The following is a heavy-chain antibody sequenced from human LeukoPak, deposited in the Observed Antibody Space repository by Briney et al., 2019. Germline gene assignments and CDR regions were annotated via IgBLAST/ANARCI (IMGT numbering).Heavy chain of an antibody. V-gene: IGHV3-13*01. Sequence: HSGGSLRLSCAASGFTFSSYDMHWVRQATGKGLEWVSAISTTGDTFYPGSVKGRFTISREDAKNSLHLQMNSLRAGDTAVYNCARGKYYYDSSGYYDYWGQGTLVTVSS. CDR1: GFTFSSYD. CDR2: ISTTGDT. CDR3: ARGKYYYDSSGYYDY. J-gene: IGHJ4*02. D-gene: IGHD3-22*01.